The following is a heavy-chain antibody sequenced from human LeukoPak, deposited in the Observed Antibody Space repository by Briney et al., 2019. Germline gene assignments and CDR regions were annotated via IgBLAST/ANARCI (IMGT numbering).Heavy chain of an antibody. J-gene: IGHJ4*02. CDR3: ARGNSGPEY. CDR2: IHYTGSA. Sequence: SETLSLTCTVSGGSISGYYWSWIRQSPGKGLEWIGYIHYTGSANYHPSLISRVTISIDMSKNQFSLNLRSVTTADTAMYYCARGNSGPEYWGQGTLVTVSS. D-gene: IGHD1-1*01. V-gene: IGHV4-59*01. CDR1: GGSISGYY.